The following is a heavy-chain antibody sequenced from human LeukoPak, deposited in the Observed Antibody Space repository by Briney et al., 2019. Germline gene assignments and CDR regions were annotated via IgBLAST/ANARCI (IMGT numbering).Heavy chain of an antibody. CDR1: GDSVSSNSAA. D-gene: IGHD6-19*01. CDR3: ARESSRERIAVADFDD. CDR2: TYYRAKWYN. J-gene: IGHJ4*02. Sequence: SQTLSLTCAISGDSVSSNSAAWNWIRQSPSRGLEWLGRTYYRAKWYNDYAVSMKSRITINPDTSKNPFSLQLNSVTPEDTAVYYCARESSRERIAVADFDDWGQGTLVTVSS. V-gene: IGHV6-1*01.